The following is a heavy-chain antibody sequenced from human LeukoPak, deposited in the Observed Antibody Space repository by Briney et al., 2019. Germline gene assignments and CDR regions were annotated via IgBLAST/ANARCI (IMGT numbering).Heavy chain of an antibody. CDR1: GFTFSSYA. D-gene: IGHD6-13*01. J-gene: IGHJ6*02. Sequence: PGGSLRLSCAASGFTFSSYAMSWDRQAPGKGLEWVSAISGSGGSTYYADSVKGRFTISRDNSKNTLYLQMNSLRAEDTAVYYCAKYMLIAAAGTQRFYYYYGMDVWGQGTTVTVSS. CDR2: ISGSGGST. CDR3: AKYMLIAAAGTQRFYYYYGMDV. V-gene: IGHV3-23*01.